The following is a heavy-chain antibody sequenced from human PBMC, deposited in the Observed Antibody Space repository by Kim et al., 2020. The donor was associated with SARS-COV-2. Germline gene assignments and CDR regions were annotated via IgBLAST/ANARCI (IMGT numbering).Heavy chain of an antibody. V-gene: IGHV4-39*01. Sequence: SETLSLTCTVSGGSISSSSYYWGWIRQPPGKGLEWIGSIYYSGSTYYNPSLKSRVTISVDTSKNQFSLKLSSVTAADTAVYYCARHDEGHYFDYWGQGTLVTVSS. CDR3: ARHDEGHYFDY. J-gene: IGHJ4*02. CDR2: IYYSGST. CDR1: GGSISSSSYY.